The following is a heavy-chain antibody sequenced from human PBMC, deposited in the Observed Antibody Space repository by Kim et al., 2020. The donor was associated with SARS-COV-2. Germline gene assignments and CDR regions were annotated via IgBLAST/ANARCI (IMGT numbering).Heavy chain of an antibody. CDR2: IKQDGSEK. V-gene: IGHV3-7*03. J-gene: IGHJ4*02. D-gene: IGHD3-22*01. CDR3: ARAYYYDRTGYCALSY. CDR1: GFTFSTYW. Sequence: GGSLRLSCAASGFTFSTYWMTWVRQAPGKGLEWVANIKQDGSEKYYVDSVKGRFTISRDNAKSSLYLQMNSLRAEDTAVYYCARAYYYDRTGYCALSYWGQGTLVTVSS.